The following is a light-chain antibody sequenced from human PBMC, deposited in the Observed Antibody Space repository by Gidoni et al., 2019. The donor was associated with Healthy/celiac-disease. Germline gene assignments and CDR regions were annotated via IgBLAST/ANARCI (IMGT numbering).Light chain of an antibody. Sequence: EIVIPQSPATLSVSPGERATLSCRASQSVSSNLAWYQQKPGQAPRLLIYGASTRATGIPARFSGSGSGTEFTLTISSLQSEDFAVYYCQQYNNWPPLTFGGXTKVEIK. V-gene: IGKV3-15*01. CDR2: GAS. J-gene: IGKJ4*01. CDR1: QSVSSN. CDR3: QQYNNWPPLT.